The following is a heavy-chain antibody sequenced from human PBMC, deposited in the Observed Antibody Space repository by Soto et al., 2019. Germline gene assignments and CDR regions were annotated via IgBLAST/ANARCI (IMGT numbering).Heavy chain of an antibody. CDR1: GGTFSSYA. CDR2: IIPIFGTA. Sequence: SVKVSFKASGGTFSSYAISWLRQAPGQGLEWMGGIIPIFGTANYAQKFQGRVTITADESTSTAYMGLSSLRSEDTAVYYCASITLITFGGVIVSDYYYGMDVWGQGTTVTVSS. CDR3: ASITLITFGGVIVSDYYYGMDV. D-gene: IGHD3-16*02. J-gene: IGHJ6*02. V-gene: IGHV1-69*13.